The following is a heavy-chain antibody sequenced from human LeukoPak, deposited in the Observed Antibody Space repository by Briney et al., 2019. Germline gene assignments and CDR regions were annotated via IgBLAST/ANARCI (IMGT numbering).Heavy chain of an antibody. Sequence: GGSLRLSCAASGFTFSSYAMSWVRQAPGKGLEWVSAISGSGGSTYYADSVKGRFTISRDNSKNTLYLQMNSLRAEDTAVYYCSAYDSSGYLTAPFDYWGRGTLVTVSS. CDR1: GFTFSSYA. D-gene: IGHD3-22*01. CDR3: SAYDSSGYLTAPFDY. J-gene: IGHJ4*02. CDR2: ISGSGGST. V-gene: IGHV3-23*01.